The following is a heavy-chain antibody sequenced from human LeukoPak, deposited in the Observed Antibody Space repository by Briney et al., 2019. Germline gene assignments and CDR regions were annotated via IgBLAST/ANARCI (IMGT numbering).Heavy chain of an antibody. J-gene: IGHJ4*02. D-gene: IGHD3-22*01. CDR3: ARGGHYYDSSGYYYGY. Sequence: ASVKVSCKASGYTFTSYDINWVRQATGQWLEWMGWMNPNSGNTGYAQKFQGRVTMTRNTSISTAYMELSSLRSEDTAVYYCARGGHYYDSSGYYYGYWGQGTLVTVSS. CDR2: MNPNSGNT. CDR1: GYTFTSYD. V-gene: IGHV1-8*01.